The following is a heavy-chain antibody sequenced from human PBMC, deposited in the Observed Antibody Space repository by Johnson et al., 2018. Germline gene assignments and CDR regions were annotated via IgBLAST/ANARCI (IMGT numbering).Heavy chain of an antibody. Sequence: EVQLVESGGGLVQPGRSLRLSCTASGFTFGDYAMSWFRQAPGKGLEWVGFIRSKAYGGTTEYAASVKGRFTISRVDSKRSAYLQMNSQKTDDTAVYYCTRDKRHGEGGGKGPYGMDVWGKGTTVTVSS. CDR2: IRSKAYGGTT. CDR1: GFTFGDYA. J-gene: IGHJ6*04. D-gene: IGHD4-17*01. V-gene: IGHV3-49*03. CDR3: TRDKRHGEGGGKGPYGMDV.